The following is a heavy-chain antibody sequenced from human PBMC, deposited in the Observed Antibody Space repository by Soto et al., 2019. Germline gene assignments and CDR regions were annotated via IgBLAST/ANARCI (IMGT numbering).Heavy chain of an antibody. CDR3: ARGMGYSSSWYRVFDY. J-gene: IGHJ4*02. V-gene: IGHV1-2*04. CDR1: GYTFTGYY. CDR2: INPNSGGT. Sequence: ASVKDSCKSSGYTFTGYYMHWVRQAPGQGLEGMGWINPNSGGTNYAQKFQGWVTMTRDTSISTAYMELSRLSSDDTAVYYCARGMGYSSSWYRVFDYWGQGTMVTVSS. D-gene: IGHD6-13*01.